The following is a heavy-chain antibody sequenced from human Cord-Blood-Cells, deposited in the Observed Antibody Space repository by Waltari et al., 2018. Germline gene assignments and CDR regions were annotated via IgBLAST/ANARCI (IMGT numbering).Heavy chain of an antibody. V-gene: IGHV1-69*02. J-gene: IGHJ4*02. D-gene: IGHD4-4*01. CDR1: GGTFSSYT. CDR3: AGAPPYSNYFDY. CDR2: IIPILSIT. Sequence: QVQLVQSGAEVKKPGSSVKVSCKASGGTFSSYTISWVRQAPGQGLAWMGRIIPILSITNYAGKLQGIVTITGDKSASTAYMELSSLRSEDTAVYYCAGAPPYSNYFDYWGQGTLVTVSS.